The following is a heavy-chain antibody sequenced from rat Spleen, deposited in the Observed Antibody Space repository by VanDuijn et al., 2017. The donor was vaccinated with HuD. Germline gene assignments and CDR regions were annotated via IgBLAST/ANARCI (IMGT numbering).Heavy chain of an antibody. D-gene: IGHD3-4*01. CDR2: IWGDGNT. J-gene: IGHJ1*01. V-gene: IGHV2-13*01. CDR3: ATNPHYDWYFDF. CDR1: GFSLSNYG. Sequence: QVQLKESGPGLVQPSQTLSLTCTVSGFSLSNYGVIWVRQPPGKGLEWMGVIWGDGNTNYTSALKSRLSISRDTSKSQVFLKMNSLQTEDTAMYFCATNPHYDWYFDFWGPGTMVTVSS.